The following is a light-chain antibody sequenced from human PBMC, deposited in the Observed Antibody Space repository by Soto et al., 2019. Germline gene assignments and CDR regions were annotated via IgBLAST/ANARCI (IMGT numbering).Light chain of an antibody. Sequence: QAVVPKEPSLTVSPGGTVTLTCGSSTGAVTSGHYPYWFQQRPGQAPRTLIYDTSNKHSWTPARFSGSLLGGKAALTLSGAQPEDEAEYYCLLSYSGALVVFGGGTKLTVL. V-gene: IGLV7-46*01. CDR1: TGAVTSGHY. CDR2: DTS. CDR3: LLSYSGALVV. J-gene: IGLJ2*01.